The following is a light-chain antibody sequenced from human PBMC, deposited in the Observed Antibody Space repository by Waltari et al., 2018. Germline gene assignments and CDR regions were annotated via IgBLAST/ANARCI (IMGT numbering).Light chain of an antibody. CDR1: QSIDIY. V-gene: IGKV3-11*01. CDR3: QSYHNWPAIYS. Sequence: EIVLTQSPATLSLSPGESATLSCRASQSIDIYLAWYQQRPGQAPRLLISDASYRSTGIPARFRGSGSGTDFTLTISSLEPEDFAVYYCQSYHNWPAIYSFGQGTKLE. J-gene: IGKJ2*03. CDR2: DAS.